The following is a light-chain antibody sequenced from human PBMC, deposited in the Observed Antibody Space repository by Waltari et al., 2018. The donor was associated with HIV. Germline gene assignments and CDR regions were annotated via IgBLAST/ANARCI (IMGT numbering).Light chain of an antibody. CDR2: DVT. J-gene: IGLJ1*01. CDR1: SSDVGGYTF. Sequence: QSALTQPRSVSGSPGQSVTISCTGTSSDVGGYTFVSWYQHHPGKAPKLLISDVTNRASGVPDRFSGSKSGNTASLTISGLQAEDEADYYCCSYSGSGTLYVFGTGTEVTVL. CDR3: CSYSGSGTLYV. V-gene: IGLV2-11*01.